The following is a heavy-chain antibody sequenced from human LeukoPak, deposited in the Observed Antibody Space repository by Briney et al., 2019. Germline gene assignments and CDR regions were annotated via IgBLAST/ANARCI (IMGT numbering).Heavy chain of an antibody. CDR3: ARGPFITMIDY. CDR2: IYYSGST. V-gene: IGHV4-30-4*01. Sequence: SQTLSLTCTISGGSISSGDYYWSWIRQPPGKGLEWIGYIYYSGSTYYNPSLKSRVTISVDTSKNQFSLKLSSVTAADTAVYYCARGPFITMIDYWGQGTLVTVSS. J-gene: IGHJ4*02. D-gene: IGHD3-22*01. CDR1: GGSISSGDYY.